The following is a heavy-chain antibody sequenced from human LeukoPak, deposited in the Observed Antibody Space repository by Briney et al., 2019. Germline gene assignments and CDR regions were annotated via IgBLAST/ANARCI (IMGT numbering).Heavy chain of an antibody. Sequence: PGGSLRLSCAASGFTFSSYAMHWVRQAPGKGLECVSTISNNGGSTYYANSVKGRITISRDNSKNTLYLQMGSLRAEDMAVYYCARGHVSGSFLDYWGQGTLVTVSS. D-gene: IGHD1-26*01. CDR3: ARGHVSGSFLDY. CDR1: GFTFSSYA. V-gene: IGHV3-64*01. J-gene: IGHJ4*02. CDR2: ISNNGGST.